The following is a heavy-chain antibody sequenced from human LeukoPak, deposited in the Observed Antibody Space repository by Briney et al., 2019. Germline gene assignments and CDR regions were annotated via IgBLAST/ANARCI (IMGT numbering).Heavy chain of an antibody. V-gene: IGHV3-30-3*01. J-gene: IGHJ4*02. CDR3: ARDKSTYYDILTGYPVFDY. CDR2: ISYDGSNK. Sequence: ALRLSCAASGFPFSSYAMHWVRQAPGKGLEWVAVISYDGSNKYYADSVKGRFTISRDNSKNTLYLQMNSLRAEDTAVYYCARDKSTYYDILTGYPVFDYWGQGTLVTVSS. CDR1: GFPFSSYA. D-gene: IGHD3-9*01.